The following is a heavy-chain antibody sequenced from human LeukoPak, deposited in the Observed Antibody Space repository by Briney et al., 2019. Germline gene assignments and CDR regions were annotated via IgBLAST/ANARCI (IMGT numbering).Heavy chain of an antibody. V-gene: IGHV3-23*01. CDR1: GFTFSSYA. Sequence: GGSLRLSCAASGFTFSSYAMSWVRQAPGKGLEWVSAISGSGGSTYYADSVKGRFTISRDNSKNTLYLQMNSLRAEDTAVYYCAKGRKYYDILTGYYYFDYWGQGTLVTVSS. CDR3: AKGRKYYDILTGYYYFDY. J-gene: IGHJ4*02. D-gene: IGHD3-9*01. CDR2: ISGSGGST.